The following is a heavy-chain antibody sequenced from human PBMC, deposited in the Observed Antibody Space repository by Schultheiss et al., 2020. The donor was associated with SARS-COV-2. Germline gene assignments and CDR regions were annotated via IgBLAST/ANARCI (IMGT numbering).Heavy chain of an antibody. Sequence: SETLSLTCTVSGGSISSYYWSWIRQPPGKGLEWIGYIYYSGSTNYNPSLKSRVTISVDTSKNQFSLKLSSVTAADTAVYYCARGGVGATTAYYYYYGMDVWCQGTTVTVSS. J-gene: IGHJ6*02. CDR2: IYYSGST. D-gene: IGHD1-26*01. CDR3: ARGGVGATTAYYYYYGMDV. V-gene: IGHV4-59*01. CDR1: GGSISSYY.